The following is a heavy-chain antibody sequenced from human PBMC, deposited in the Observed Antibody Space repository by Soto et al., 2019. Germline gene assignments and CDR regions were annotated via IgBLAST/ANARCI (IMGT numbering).Heavy chain of an antibody. V-gene: IGHV4-4*02. Sequence: QVHLQESGPGLVKPSETLSLTCSVSNDSIRSDNWWSWVRQPPGKGLEWIGEIFHSGSSNNNPSLKSRVTLSIDKSKIEFSLKLTSVTSADTAVYYCARRLFVRGTLGYYDYWGQGTLVTVSS. J-gene: IGHJ4*02. CDR2: IFHSGSS. CDR1: NDSIRSDNW. CDR3: ARRLFVRGTLGYYDY. D-gene: IGHD3-10*02.